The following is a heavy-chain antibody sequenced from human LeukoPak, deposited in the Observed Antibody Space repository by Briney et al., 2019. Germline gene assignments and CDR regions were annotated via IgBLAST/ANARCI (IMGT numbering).Heavy chain of an antibody. CDR1: GFTFSNYA. Sequence: GGSLRLSCAASGFTFSNYAMSWVRQAPGKGLEWVAGISGTGGSTHYADSVKGRFTISRDNSKNTVYLQMRNLGVEHTAVYYCAKVVAGNIDYYFDYWGQGILVAVSS. CDR3: AKVVAGNIDYYFDY. J-gene: IGHJ4*02. CDR2: ISGTGGST. V-gene: IGHV3-23*01. D-gene: IGHD2/OR15-2a*01.